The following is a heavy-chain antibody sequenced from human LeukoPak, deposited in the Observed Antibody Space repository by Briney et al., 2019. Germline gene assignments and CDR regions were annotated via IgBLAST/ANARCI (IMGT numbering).Heavy chain of an antibody. CDR3: ARIPSFDFWSGSLFYYFDY. CDR2: IYPGDSDV. V-gene: IGHV5-51*01. CDR1: GFSFTSYW. D-gene: IGHD3-3*01. J-gene: IGHJ4*02. Sequence: GESLKISCKGSGFSFTSYWIGWVRQMPGKGLECMGIIYPGDSDVRYSPSFQGQVTISADKSISTAYLQWSSLKASDTAMYYCARIPSFDFWSGSLFYYFDYWGQGTLVTVSS.